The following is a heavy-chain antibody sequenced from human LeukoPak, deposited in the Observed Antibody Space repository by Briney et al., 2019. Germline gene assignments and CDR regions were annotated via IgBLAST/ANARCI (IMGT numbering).Heavy chain of an antibody. CDR2: IGISSGNT. V-gene: IGHV3-48*01. J-gene: IGHJ4*01. D-gene: IGHD5-12*01. Sequence: QPGGSLRLSCAASGFNFTDYSMNWVRQAPGKGLEWISYIGISSGNTKYADSVKGRFTISRDKARNSLYLQMNSLRVEDTAMYYCARDHRYAFDNWGHGTLVTVSS. CDR3: ARDHRYAFDN. CDR1: GFNFTDYS.